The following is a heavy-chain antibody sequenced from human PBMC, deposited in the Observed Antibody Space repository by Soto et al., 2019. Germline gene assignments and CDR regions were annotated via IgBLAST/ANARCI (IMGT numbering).Heavy chain of an antibody. Sequence: QVRLVESGGGVVQPGRSLRLSCAASGFTFSSYGMHWVRQAPGKGLEWVAVIWYDGSNKYYADSVKGRFTISRDNSKNTLYLQMNSLRAEDTAVYYCARVGYYDSSGYFDYWGQGTLVTVSS. CDR1: GFTFSSYG. D-gene: IGHD3-22*01. J-gene: IGHJ4*02. V-gene: IGHV3-33*01. CDR3: ARVGYYDSSGYFDY. CDR2: IWYDGSNK.